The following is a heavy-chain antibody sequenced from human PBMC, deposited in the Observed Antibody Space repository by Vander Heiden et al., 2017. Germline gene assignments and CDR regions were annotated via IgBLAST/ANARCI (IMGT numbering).Heavy chain of an antibody. Sequence: EVQLVASGGGLVKPGGSLRPSCAASGFTFSSYSMNWVRQAPGKGLEWVSSISSSSSYIYYADSVKGRFTISRDNAKNSLYLQMNSLRAEDTAVYYCARDTTVTKDAFDIWGQGTMVTVSS. J-gene: IGHJ3*02. D-gene: IGHD4-17*01. CDR3: ARDTTVTKDAFDI. CDR1: GFTFSSYS. CDR2: ISSSSSYI. V-gene: IGHV3-21*01.